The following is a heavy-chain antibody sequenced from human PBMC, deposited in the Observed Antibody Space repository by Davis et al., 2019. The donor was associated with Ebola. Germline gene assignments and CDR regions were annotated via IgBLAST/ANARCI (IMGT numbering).Heavy chain of an antibody. V-gene: IGHV4-31*03. CDR2: IHYSGST. D-gene: IGHD3-3*01. CDR3: ARASATIFGVAILLNWFDP. J-gene: IGHJ5*02. CDR1: GGSISSGGYY. Sequence: PSETLSLTCTVSGGSISSGGYYWSWIRQHPGKGLEWIGHIHYSGSTYYNPSLKSRVSISVDTSKNQFSLKLNSVTAADTAVYYCARASATIFGVAILLNWFDPWGQGILVTVSS.